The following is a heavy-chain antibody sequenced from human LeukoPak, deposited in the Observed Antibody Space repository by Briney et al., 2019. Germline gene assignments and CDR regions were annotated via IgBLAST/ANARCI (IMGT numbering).Heavy chain of an antibody. CDR2: IIPIFDTA. D-gene: IGHD6-6*01. V-gene: IGHV1-69*13. CDR1: GYTFTGYY. CDR3: ARASIAARFTYYYGMDV. Sequence: PQASVKVSCKASGYTFTGYYMHWVRQAPGQGLEWMGGIIPIFDTANYAQKFQGRVTITADESTSTAYMELSSLRSEDTAVYYCARASIAARFTYYYGMDVWGQGTTVTVSS. J-gene: IGHJ6*02.